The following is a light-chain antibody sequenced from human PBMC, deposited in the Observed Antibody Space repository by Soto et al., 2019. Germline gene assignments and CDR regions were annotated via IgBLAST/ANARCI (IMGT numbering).Light chain of an antibody. Sequence: RASPGTLSLSPGERATLSCRASQSVSSSYLAWYQQKPGQAPRLLIYGGSTRPTGIPDRFGGTGSGTDFTLTISRLEPEDFAVYYCQQYGSSPTFGQGTKVDI. CDR2: GGS. V-gene: IGKV3-20*01. CDR3: QQYGSSPT. J-gene: IGKJ1*01. CDR1: QSVSSSY.